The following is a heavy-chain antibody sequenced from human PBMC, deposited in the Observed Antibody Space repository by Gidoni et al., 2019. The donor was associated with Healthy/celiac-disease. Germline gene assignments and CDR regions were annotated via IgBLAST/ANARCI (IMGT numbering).Heavy chain of an antibody. V-gene: IGHV4-59*01. Sequence: QVQLQESGPGLEKPSETLSLACTVSGRDISMYYWCWVRQPPGKGLELIEYFYYSGSTNYNPSHKSRVTITVDTTKTQFSLKLSSVTAADTAVYYWARAGTMLRALDVWGQGTTVTVSS. CDR1: GRDISMYY. CDR3: ARAGTMLRALDV. D-gene: IGHD3-10*01. CDR2: FYYSGST. J-gene: IGHJ6*02.